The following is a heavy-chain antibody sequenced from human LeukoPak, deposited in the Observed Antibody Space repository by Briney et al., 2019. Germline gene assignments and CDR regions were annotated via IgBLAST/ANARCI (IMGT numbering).Heavy chain of an antibody. J-gene: IGHJ3*02. CDR3: AKEDGSGSHFDI. CDR1: GFTFSGST. V-gene: IGHV3-48*04. Sequence: GGSLRLSCAASGFTFSGSTIHWVRQASGKGLVWISYISSSGSTIYYADSVKGRFTTSRDNAKNSLYLQMNSLRAEDTAVYYCAKEDGSGSHFDIWGQGTMVTVSP. D-gene: IGHD1-26*01. CDR2: ISSSGSTI.